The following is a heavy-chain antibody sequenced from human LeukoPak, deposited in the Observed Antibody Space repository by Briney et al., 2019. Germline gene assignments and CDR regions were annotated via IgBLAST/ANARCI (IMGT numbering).Heavy chain of an antibody. CDR1: GYSFTSYN. CDR2: IKPSGGNT. CDR3: AREATGTIYNWFDP. J-gene: IGHJ5*02. D-gene: IGHD4-11*01. V-gene: IGHV1-46*01. Sequence: ASVKVSCKTSGYSFTSYNLHWVRQAPGQRLEWMGIIKPSGGNTNYAQKFQGRVTMTRDTSISTAYMELSRLRSDDTAVYYCAREATGTIYNWFDPWGQGTLVTVSS.